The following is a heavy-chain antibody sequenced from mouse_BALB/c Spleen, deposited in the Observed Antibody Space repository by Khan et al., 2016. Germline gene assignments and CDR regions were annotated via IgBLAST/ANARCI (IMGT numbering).Heavy chain of an antibody. Sequence: EVQLQESGPGLVKPSQSLSLTCTVTGYSITSDYAWNWIRQFPGNRLEWMGYISYSGSTSYNPSLKRRISITRDTSKNQFFLQLNSVTSEDTATYICARSDYGDKDAMDYWGQGTSVTVSS. J-gene: IGHJ4*01. CDR1: GYSITSDYA. CDR2: ISYSGST. V-gene: IGHV3-2*02. CDR3: ARSDYGDKDAMDY. D-gene: IGHD1-1*01.